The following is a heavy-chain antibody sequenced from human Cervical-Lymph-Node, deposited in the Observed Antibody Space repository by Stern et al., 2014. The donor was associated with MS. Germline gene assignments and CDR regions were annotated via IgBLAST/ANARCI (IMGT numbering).Heavy chain of an antibody. J-gene: IGHJ4*02. CDR2: IYPGYSDI. CDR1: GYSFTSYW. CDR3: ARRQGSGWFDY. Sequence: QLVQSGAEVKKPGESLKISCKVSGYSFTSYWIAWVRQMPGKGLEWMGVIYPGYSDIRYTQSFQGQVTISADKSISTAYLQWSSLKASDTAVYYCARRQGSGWFDYWGQGTLVTVSS. D-gene: IGHD6-19*01. V-gene: IGHV5-51*03.